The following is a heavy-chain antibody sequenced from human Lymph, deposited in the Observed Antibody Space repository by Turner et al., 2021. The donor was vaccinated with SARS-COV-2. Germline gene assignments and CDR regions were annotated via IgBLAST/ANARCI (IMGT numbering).Heavy chain of an antibody. Sequence: QVQLVQSGAEVKKPGSSVKVSCKASGGTFSSSAISWVRQAPGQGLEWMGGISPLLAKANYAQKFQDRVTITAEKSTSTAYMELSSLRSEDTAVYFCARIAAPGMGGGVHYYYYAMDVWGQGTTVTVSS. D-gene: IGHD6-13*01. V-gene: IGHV1-69*10. CDR1: GGTFSSSA. CDR3: ARIAAPGMGGGVHYYYYAMDV. J-gene: IGHJ6*02. CDR2: ISPLLAKA.